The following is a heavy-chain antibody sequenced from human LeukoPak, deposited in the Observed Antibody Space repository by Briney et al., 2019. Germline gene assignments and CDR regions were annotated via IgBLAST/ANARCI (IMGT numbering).Heavy chain of an antibody. V-gene: IGHV3-30*02. CDR2: IRYDGSNK. CDR1: GFTFSSYG. J-gene: IGHJ4*02. Sequence: PGGSLRLSCAPSGFTFSSYGMHWVRPPPGKGLEWVAFIRYDGSNKYYADSVKARFTISRDNSKNTLYLQMNSLRAEDTAVYYCAKPTHGDYVGPIDYWGQGTLVTVSS. D-gene: IGHD4-17*01. CDR3: AKPTHGDYVGPIDY.